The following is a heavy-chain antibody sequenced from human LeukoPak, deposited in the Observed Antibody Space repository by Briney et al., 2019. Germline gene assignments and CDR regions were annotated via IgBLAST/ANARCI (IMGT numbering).Heavy chain of an antibody. Sequence: SVKVSCKASGGTFSNYAISWVRQAPGQGLEWMGRIIPIFGTTNYAQKFQGRVTITTDESTSTAYMELSSLRSEDTAVYYCAREFSSGLGYWGQGTLVTVSS. V-gene: IGHV1-69*05. CDR3: AREFSSGLGY. CDR1: GGTFSNYA. CDR2: IIPIFGTT. J-gene: IGHJ4*02. D-gene: IGHD6-19*01.